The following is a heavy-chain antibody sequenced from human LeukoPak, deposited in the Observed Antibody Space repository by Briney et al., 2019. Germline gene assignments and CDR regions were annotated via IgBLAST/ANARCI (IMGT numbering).Heavy chain of an antibody. Sequence: GASVKVSFKASGYTFKAYYIHWVRQAPGQGLEWMGWINPNSGGTNYAQKFQGRVTLTRDTSITTAYMEVSRLRSDDTAVYYCAKARGVYCSSISCYDCDVWGKGTTVTVSS. CDR3: AKARGVYCSSISCYDCDV. V-gene: IGHV1-2*02. CDR1: GYTFKAYY. CDR2: INPNSGGT. D-gene: IGHD2-2*01. J-gene: IGHJ6*04.